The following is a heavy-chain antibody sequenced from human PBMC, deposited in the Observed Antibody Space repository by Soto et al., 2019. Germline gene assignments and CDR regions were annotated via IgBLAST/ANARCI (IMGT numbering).Heavy chain of an antibody. CDR3: ARDADYGGSRGGMDV. D-gene: IGHD4-17*01. Sequence: QVRLGESGPGLVKPSETLSLICSVSGGSVNNADYFWSWIRHHPENGLEWIGYIYYSGCTRYNPSLKTRATLSIDTSKNQFSLRLNSVTVADTAVYFCARDADYGGSRGGMDVWGRGTTVTVSS. CDR1: GGSVNNADYF. J-gene: IGHJ6*02. V-gene: IGHV4-31*03. CDR2: IYYSGCT.